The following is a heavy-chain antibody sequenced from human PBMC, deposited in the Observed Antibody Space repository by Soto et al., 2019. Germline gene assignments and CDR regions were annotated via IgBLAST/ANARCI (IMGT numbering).Heavy chain of an antibody. D-gene: IGHD6-6*01. CDR2: IIRIFGTA. CDR1: GGTFSSYA. Sequence: QVQLVQSGAEVKKPGSSVKVSCKASGGTFSSYAISWVRQAPGQGLEWMGGIIRIFGTANYAQKFQGRVTITADESTSTAYMELSSLRSEDTAVYYCARDRDQSIAALGKTYYYYGMDVWGQGTTVTVSS. J-gene: IGHJ6*02. V-gene: IGHV1-69*01. CDR3: ARDRDQSIAALGKTYYYYGMDV.